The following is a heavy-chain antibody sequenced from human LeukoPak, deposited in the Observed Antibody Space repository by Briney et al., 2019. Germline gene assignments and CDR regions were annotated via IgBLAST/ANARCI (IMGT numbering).Heavy chain of an antibody. Sequence: PGGSLRLSCAASGFTFSDYYMTWIRQTPGKGLEWVSYISISGTTTFYVDSVKGRFTISRDNTKNSLYLQMNSLRAEDTALYHCARNNGMDVWGQGTTVIVSS. CDR2: ISISGTTT. V-gene: IGHV3-11*01. CDR3: ARNNGMDV. CDR1: GFTFSDYY. J-gene: IGHJ6*02.